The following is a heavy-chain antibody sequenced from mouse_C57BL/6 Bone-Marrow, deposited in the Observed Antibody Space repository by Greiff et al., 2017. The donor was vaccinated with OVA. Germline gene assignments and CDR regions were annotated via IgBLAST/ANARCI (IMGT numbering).Heavy chain of an antibody. D-gene: IGHD1-1*01. Sequence: VQLQQSGAELARPGASVKLSCKASGYTFTSYGISWVKQRTGQGLEWIGEIYPRSGNTYYNEKFKGKATLTADKSSSTAYMRLRSLTSEDSAVYFCARCRIDYGSSLFAYWGQGTLVTVSA. CDR1: GYTFTSYG. CDR3: ARCRIDYGSSLFAY. CDR2: IYPRSGNT. J-gene: IGHJ3*01. V-gene: IGHV1-81*01.